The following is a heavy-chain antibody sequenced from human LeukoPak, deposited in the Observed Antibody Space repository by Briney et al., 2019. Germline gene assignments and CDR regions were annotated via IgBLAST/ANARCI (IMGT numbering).Heavy chain of an antibody. V-gene: IGHV1-8*03. CDR1: GYTFTGYY. CDR3: ARGAYYYDSSGYSLLDAFDI. J-gene: IGHJ3*02. D-gene: IGHD3-22*01. Sequence: ASVKVSCKASGYTFTGYYMHWVRQAPGQGLEWMGWMNPNSGNTGYAQKFQGRVTIIRNTSISTAYMELSSLRSEDTAVYYCARGAYYYDSSGYSLLDAFDIWGQGTMVTVSS. CDR2: MNPNSGNT.